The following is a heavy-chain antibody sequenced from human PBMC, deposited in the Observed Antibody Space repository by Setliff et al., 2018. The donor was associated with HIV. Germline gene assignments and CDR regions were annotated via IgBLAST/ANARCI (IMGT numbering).Heavy chain of an antibody. J-gene: IGHJ4*02. V-gene: IGHV4-39*07. D-gene: IGHD3-3*01. CDR2: VYYTGST. CDR1: GGSIDSSDYY. Sequence: PSETLSLTCSVSGGSIDSSDYYWGWIRQPPGKGLEWIGTVYYTGSTFYNPSLKSRVTMSIDTSTQQFYLNVASVTAADTAVYYCAGFSYNFWVYSFDHWGQGALVTVSS. CDR3: AGFSYNFWVYSFDH.